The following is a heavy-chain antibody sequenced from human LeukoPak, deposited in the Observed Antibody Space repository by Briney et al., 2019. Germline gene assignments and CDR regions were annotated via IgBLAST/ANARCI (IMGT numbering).Heavy chain of an antibody. CDR1: GFILNSYG. CDR2: IWFDGKNQ. D-gene: IGHD2-8*01. J-gene: IGHJ6*02. Sequence: PGRSLRLSCAASGFILNSYGMHWVRQAPGKGLEWVADIWFDGKNQRFADSVRGRFAISRDNSKNTVYLQINSLRAEDTAVYYCARDRHCVNGVCHSPAGMDVWGQGTTVTVSS. CDR3: ARDRHCVNGVCHSPAGMDV. V-gene: IGHV3-33*01.